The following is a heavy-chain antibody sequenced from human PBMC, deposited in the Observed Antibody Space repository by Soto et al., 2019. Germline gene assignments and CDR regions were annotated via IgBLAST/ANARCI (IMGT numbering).Heavy chain of an antibody. V-gene: IGHV3-23*01. J-gene: IGHJ2*01. CDR1: GFTFSSYA. D-gene: IGHD4-17*01. CDR3: AKEPSLYGDYWYFDL. CDR2: ISGSGGST. Sequence: EVQLLESGGGLLQPGGSLRLSCAASGFTFSSYAMSWVRQAPGKGLEWVSAISGSGGSTYYADSVKGRFTISRDNSKNPLYLQMSSLRAEDTAVYYCAKEPSLYGDYWYFDLWGRGTLVTVSS.